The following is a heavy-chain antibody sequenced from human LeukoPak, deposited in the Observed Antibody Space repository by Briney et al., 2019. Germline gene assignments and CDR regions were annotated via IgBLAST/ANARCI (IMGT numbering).Heavy chain of an antibody. J-gene: IGHJ5*02. D-gene: IGHD2-21*02. CDR2: IIPILGIA. Sequence: GASVTVSCKASGGTFSSYAISWVRQAPGQGLEWMGRIIPILGIANYAQKFQGRVTITADKSTSTAYMELSSLRSEDTAVYYCARDLVVVTANNWFDPWGQGTLVTVSS. V-gene: IGHV1-69*04. CDR3: ARDLVVVTANNWFDP. CDR1: GGTFSSYA.